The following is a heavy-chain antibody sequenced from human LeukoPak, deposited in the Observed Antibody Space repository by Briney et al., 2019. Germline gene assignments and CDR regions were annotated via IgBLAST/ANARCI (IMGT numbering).Heavy chain of an antibody. CDR3: VKAQGFFDS. CDR2: ITSNGGNT. V-gene: IGHV3-64D*09. J-gene: IGHJ4*02. CDR1: GFTFSSYT. Sequence: PGGSLRVSCSASGFTFSSYTTTWVRQAPGKGLEYVAAITSNGGNTNYADSVKGRFTISRDNSKNTLDLQMSSLRAEDTAVYYCVKAQGFFDSWGQGTLVTVSS.